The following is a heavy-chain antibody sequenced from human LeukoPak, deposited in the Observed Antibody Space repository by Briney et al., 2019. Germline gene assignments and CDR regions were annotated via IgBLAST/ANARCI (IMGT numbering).Heavy chain of an antibody. D-gene: IGHD2-21*02. CDR2: IYYSGST. CDR1: GGSISSYY. Sequence: SETLSLTCTVSGGSISSYYWSWLRQPPGKGLEWIGYIYYSGSTNYNPSLKSRVTISVDTSKNQFSLKLSSVTAADTAVYYCARVTRNYYYYMDVWGKGTTVTVSS. J-gene: IGHJ6*03. CDR3: ARVTRNYYYYMDV. V-gene: IGHV4-59*01.